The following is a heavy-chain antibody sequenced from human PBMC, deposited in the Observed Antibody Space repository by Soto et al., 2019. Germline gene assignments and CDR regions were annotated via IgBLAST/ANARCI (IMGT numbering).Heavy chain of an antibody. J-gene: IGHJ4*02. CDR2: ISYDGSNK. Sequence: GGSLRLSCAASGFTFSSYAMHWVRQAPGKGLEWVAVISYDGSNKYYADSVKGRFTISRDNSKNTLYLQMNSLRAEDTAVYYCARDRYNWNYWHPYFDYWGQGTLVTVSS. CDR3: ARDRYNWNYWHPYFDY. D-gene: IGHD1-7*01. CDR1: GFTFSSYA. V-gene: IGHV3-30-3*01.